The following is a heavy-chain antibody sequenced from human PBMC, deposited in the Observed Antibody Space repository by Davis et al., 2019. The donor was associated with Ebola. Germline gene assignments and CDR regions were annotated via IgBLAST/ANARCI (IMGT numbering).Heavy chain of an antibody. D-gene: IGHD3-9*01. V-gene: IGHV3-74*01. CDR1: GFTFSSYW. Sequence: GESLKISCAASGFTFSSYWMHWVRQAPGKGLVWVSRINSDGSSTSYADSVKGRFTISRDNSKNTLYLQMDSLRAEDTAVYYCATLRYFDWLFPNGPDYWGQGTLVTVSS. J-gene: IGHJ4*02. CDR3: ATLRYFDWLFPNGPDY. CDR2: INSDGSST.